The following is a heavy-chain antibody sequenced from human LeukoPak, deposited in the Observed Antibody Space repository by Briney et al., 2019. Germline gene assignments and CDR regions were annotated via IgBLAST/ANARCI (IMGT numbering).Heavy chain of an antibody. CDR2: ISSSGIT. Sequence: NPSETLSLTCTVSGDSISSGDYYRSWIRQPAGKGLEWIGRISSSGITNYNPPLKSRFTISVDTSKNQFSLKLSSVTAADTAVYFCARGQKYRSGYTVTELGSGYFDYWGQGPLVTVSS. D-gene: IGHD5-18*01. CDR3: ARGQKYRSGYTVTELGSGYFDY. V-gene: IGHV4-61*02. J-gene: IGHJ4*02. CDR1: GDSISSGDYY.